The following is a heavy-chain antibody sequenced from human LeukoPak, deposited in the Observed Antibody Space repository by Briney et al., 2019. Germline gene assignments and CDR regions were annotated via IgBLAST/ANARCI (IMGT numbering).Heavy chain of an antibody. CDR2: IIPILGIA. J-gene: IGHJ5*02. Sequence: SVKVSCKASGGTFSSYAISWVRQAPGQGLEWMGRIIPILGIANYAQKFQGRVTITADKSTSTAYMELSSLRSEDTAVYYCARDPSWNWFDPWGQGTLVTVSS. CDR3: ARDPSWNWFDP. CDR1: GGTFSSYA. V-gene: IGHV1-69*04.